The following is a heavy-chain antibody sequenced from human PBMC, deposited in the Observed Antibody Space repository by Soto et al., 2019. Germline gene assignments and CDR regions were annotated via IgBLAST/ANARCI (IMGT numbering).Heavy chain of an antibody. CDR3: AREVHCSGCRCYYQPNWLDP. J-gene: IGHJ5*02. Sequence: QVQLVQSGAEVKKRGSSVKVSCKTSGGTFSSYTISWVRQAPGQGLEWMGRIIPILGIANYAQKFQGRVTITADKSTSIAYMELSSLRSEDTAVYYCAREVHCSGCRCYYQPNWLDPWGQGTLVTVSS. CDR1: GGTFSSYT. V-gene: IGHV1-69*08. CDR2: IIPILGIA. D-gene: IGHD2-15*01.